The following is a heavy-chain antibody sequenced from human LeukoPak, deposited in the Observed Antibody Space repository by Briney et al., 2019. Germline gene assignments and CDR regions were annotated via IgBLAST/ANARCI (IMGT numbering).Heavy chain of an antibody. J-gene: IGHJ4*02. D-gene: IGHD2-2*01. CDR2: ISTAITTT. CDR3: ARDGGKGYEIDY. Sequence: GGSLRLSCVVSGFPFSNNPMNWVRQAPGKGLEWVSYISTAITTTYYAESVKGRFTISRDNAKNSLYLQMNSLRVEDAAVYYCARDGGKGYEIDYWGQGTLVTVSS. V-gene: IGHV3-48*01. CDR1: GFPFSNNP.